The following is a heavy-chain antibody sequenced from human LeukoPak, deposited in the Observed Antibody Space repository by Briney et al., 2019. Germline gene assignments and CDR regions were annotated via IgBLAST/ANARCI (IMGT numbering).Heavy chain of an antibody. CDR1: GFTFGGYG. Sequence: PGGSLRLSCSASGFTFGGYGIYWVRQAPGKGLEYVSAISDNGVRTYYADSVKGRFTISRDNSKNTLYLQMSSLRPEDTAVYYCLTSPVATAEGYWGQGTLVTVSS. J-gene: IGHJ4*02. V-gene: IGHV3-64D*06. CDR3: LTSPVATAEGY. CDR2: ISDNGVRT. D-gene: IGHD6-13*01.